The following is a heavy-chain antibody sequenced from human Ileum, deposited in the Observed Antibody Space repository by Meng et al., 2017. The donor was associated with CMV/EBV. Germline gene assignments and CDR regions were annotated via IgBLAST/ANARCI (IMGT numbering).Heavy chain of an antibody. CDR1: GFTFSAYS. CDR3: ARDLYCTNGVCSYYHYGMDV. J-gene: IGHJ6*02. V-gene: IGHV3-21*05. D-gene: IGHD2-8*01. CDR2: SSTTGYK. Sequence: GESLKISCAASGFTFSAYSMSWVRRAPGKGLEWVAYSSTTGYKYYADSVKGRFTISRDNAKKLLYLQMNSLRAEDSAVYYCARDLYCTNGVCSYYHYGMDVWGQGTTVTVSS.